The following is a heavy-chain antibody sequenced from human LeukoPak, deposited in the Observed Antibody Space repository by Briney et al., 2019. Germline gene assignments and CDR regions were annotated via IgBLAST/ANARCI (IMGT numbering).Heavy chain of an antibody. CDR2: IYHSGST. V-gene: IGHV4-4*02. Sequence: SETLSLTCAVSGGSISSSNWWSWVRPPPGKGLEWIGEIYHSGSTNYNPSLKSRVTISVDKSKNQFSLKLSSVTAADTAVYYCARAGYSSDWYPYYFDYWGQGTLVTVSS. CDR1: GGSISSSNW. J-gene: IGHJ4*02. CDR3: ARAGYSSDWYPYYFDY. D-gene: IGHD6-19*01.